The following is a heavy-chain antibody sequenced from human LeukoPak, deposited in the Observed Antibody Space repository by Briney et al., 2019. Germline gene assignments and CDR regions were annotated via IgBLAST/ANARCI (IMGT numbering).Heavy chain of an antibody. CDR1: GGSFSGYY. V-gene: IGHV4-34*01. CDR2: INHSGST. D-gene: IGHD3-3*01. J-gene: IGHJ4*02. Sequence: SETLSLTCAVYGGSFSGYYWSWIRQPPGKGLEWIGEINHSGSTNYNPSLKSRVTISVDTSKNQFSLKLSSVTAADTAVYYYARARPASGFRGGRFDYWGQGTLVTVSS. CDR3: ARARPASGFRGGRFDY.